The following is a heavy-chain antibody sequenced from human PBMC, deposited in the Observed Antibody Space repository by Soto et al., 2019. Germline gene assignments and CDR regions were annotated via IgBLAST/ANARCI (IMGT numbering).Heavy chain of an antibody. V-gene: IGHV1-58*01. CDR3: AALTTVTTDGGMYV. J-gene: IGHJ6*02. Sequence: SVKVSCKASGFTFTNSAVQWVRQARGQRLEWIGWIAVGSGNTNYAQKFQERVTITRDMSTSTAYMELSSLRSEDTAVYYCAALTTVTTDGGMYVWGQGTTVTVSS. CDR2: IAVGSGNT. CDR1: GFTFTNSA. D-gene: IGHD4-17*01.